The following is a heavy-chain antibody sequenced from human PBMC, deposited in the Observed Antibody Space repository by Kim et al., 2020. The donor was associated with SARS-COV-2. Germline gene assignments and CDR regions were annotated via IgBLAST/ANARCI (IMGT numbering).Heavy chain of an antibody. V-gene: IGHV3-74*01. Sequence: TTGNADAVKGRFTISRDNAKNTLYRQMNSLRVEDTAVYYCTRGFGSETNYWGQGSLVIVST. CDR2: TT. CDR3: TRGFGSETNY. J-gene: IGHJ4*02. D-gene: IGHD3-10*01.